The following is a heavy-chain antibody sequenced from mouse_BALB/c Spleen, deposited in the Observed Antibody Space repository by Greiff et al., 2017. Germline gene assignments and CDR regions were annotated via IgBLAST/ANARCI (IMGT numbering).Heavy chain of an antibody. V-gene: IGHV3-6*02. CDR3: ARGPGFDY. CDR2: ISYDGSN. CDR1: GYSITSGYY. Sequence: DVHLVESGPGLVKPSQSLSLTCSVTGYSITSGYYWNWIRQFPGNKLEWMGYISYDGSNNYNPSLKNRISITRDTSKNQFFLKLNSVTTEDTATYYCARGPGFDYWGQGTTLTVSS. J-gene: IGHJ2*01.